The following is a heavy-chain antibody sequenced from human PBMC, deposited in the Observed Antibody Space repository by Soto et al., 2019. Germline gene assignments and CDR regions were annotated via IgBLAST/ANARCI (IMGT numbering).Heavy chain of an antibody. CDR1: GGSFSGYY. J-gene: IGHJ4*02. CDR2: INHSGST. CDR3: ARGYCTGGSCLVYFDS. Sequence: QVQLQQWGAGLLKPSETLSLTCAVYGGSFSGYYWSWIRQPPGKGLEWIGEINHSGSTNYTPSLKRRVARSGNNSKNQFSLTLSSVTAADTAVYYCARGYCTGGSCLVYFDSWGQGTLVTVSS. D-gene: IGHD2-15*01. V-gene: IGHV4-34*01.